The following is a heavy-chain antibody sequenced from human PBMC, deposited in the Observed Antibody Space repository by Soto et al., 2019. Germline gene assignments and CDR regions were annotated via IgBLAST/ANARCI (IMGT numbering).Heavy chain of an antibody. CDR3: ARIQGPERFFDY. J-gene: IGHJ4*02. D-gene: IGHD5-18*01. V-gene: IGHV4-59*01. CDR2: IYYSGST. Sequence: SETLSLTCTVSGGSISPYYWSWVRQPPGKGLEWIGYIYYSGSTNYNPSLKSRVTISVDTSKNQFSLKLSSVTAADTAVYYCARIQGPERFFDYWGQGTLVTVSS. CDR1: GGSISPYY.